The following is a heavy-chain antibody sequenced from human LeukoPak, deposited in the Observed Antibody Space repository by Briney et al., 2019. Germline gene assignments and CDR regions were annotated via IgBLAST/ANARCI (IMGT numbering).Heavy chain of an antibody. CDR3: ARDNDPESFDY. V-gene: IGHV4-59*01. CDR1: GGSISSYY. J-gene: IGHJ4*02. D-gene: IGHD1-1*01. CDR2: IYYSGST. Sequence: SETPSLTCTVSGGSISSYYWSWIRQPPGKGLEWIGYIYYSGSTNYNPSLKSRVTISVDTSKNQFSLKLSSVTAADTAVYYCARDNDPESFDYWGQGTLVTVSS.